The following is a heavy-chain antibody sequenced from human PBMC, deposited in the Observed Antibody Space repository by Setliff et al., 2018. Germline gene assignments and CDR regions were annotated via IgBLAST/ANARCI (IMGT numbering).Heavy chain of an antibody. D-gene: IGHD2-2*02. J-gene: IGHJ6*04. CDR1: GFTFSDYY. V-gene: IGHV3-74*01. Sequence: HPGGSLRLSCAASGFTFSDYYMSWIRQTPGKGLEWVSAIETDGRSTSYADSVRGRFTISRDDAKNTLYLQMNSLRAEDTAVYYCAGKGYCSTTNCYSPIWGKGTTVTVSS. CDR3: AGKGYCSTTNCYSPI. CDR2: IETDGRST.